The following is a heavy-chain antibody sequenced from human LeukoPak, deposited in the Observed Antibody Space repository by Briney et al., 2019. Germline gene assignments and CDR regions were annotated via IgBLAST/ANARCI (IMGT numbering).Heavy chain of an antibody. CDR1: GFTFSSYA. Sequence: PGGSLRLSCAASGFTFSSYAMHWVRQAPGKGLEWVAVISYDGSNKYYADSVKGRFTISRDNAKNSLFLQMNSLRAEDTAVYYCARIRTYDFWSGLLYYFDYWGQGTLVTVSS. V-gene: IGHV3-30-3*01. J-gene: IGHJ4*02. CDR2: ISYDGSNK. CDR3: ARIRTYDFWSGLLYYFDY. D-gene: IGHD3-3*01.